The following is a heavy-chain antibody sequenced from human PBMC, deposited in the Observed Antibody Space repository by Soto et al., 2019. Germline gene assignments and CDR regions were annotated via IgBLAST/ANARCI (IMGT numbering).Heavy chain of an antibody. CDR3: AKEDVGGYYYSGL. CDR2: ISYDGSNK. Sequence: GESLKISCAASGFSVSLNYMGWVRQAPGKGLEWVAVISYDGSNKYYADSVKGRFTISRDNSKNTLYLQMNSLRAEDTAVYYCAKEDVGGYYYSGLWGRGTLVTVSS. V-gene: IGHV3-30-3*02. D-gene: IGHD1-26*01. CDR1: GFSVSLNY. J-gene: IGHJ4*02.